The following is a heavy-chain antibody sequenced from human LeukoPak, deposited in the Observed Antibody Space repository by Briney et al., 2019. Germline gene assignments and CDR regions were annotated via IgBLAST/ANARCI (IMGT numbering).Heavy chain of an antibody. Sequence: PSETLSLTCTVSGGSISTYYWSWIRRPPGKGLEWIAYIHASGPTNYNPSLKSRITISVDTSKNQFSLKLSSVAAADTAVYYCARHDAGIAARPFDNWGQGTLVTVSS. CDR1: GGSISTYY. V-gene: IGHV4-4*09. CDR2: IHASGPT. J-gene: IGHJ4*02. D-gene: IGHD6-6*01. CDR3: ARHDAGIAARPFDN.